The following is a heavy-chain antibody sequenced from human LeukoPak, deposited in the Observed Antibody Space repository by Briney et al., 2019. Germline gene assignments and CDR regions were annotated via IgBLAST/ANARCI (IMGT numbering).Heavy chain of an antibody. V-gene: IGHV1-69*05. J-gene: IGHJ6*03. Sequence: SVKVSCKASGGTFSSYATSWVRQAPAQGLEWMGGIIPIFGTANYAQKFQGRVTITTDESTSTAYMELSSLRSEDTAVYYCASCSTSCYRDYYYYYMDVWGKGTTVTVSS. CDR1: GGTFSSYA. CDR2: IIPIFGTA. D-gene: IGHD2-2*02. CDR3: ASCSTSCYRDYYYYYMDV.